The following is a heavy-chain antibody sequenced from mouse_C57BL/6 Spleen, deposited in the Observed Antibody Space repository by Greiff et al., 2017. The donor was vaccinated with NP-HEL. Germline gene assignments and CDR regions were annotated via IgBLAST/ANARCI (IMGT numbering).Heavy chain of an antibody. CDR1: GYSFTGYF. Sequence: VQLQQSGPELVKPGDSVKISCKASGYSFTGYFMNWVMQSHGKSLEWIGRINPYNGDTFYNQKFKGKATLTVDKSSSTAHMELRSLTSEDSAVYYCARSGGGGNVDDWGQGTTLTVSS. J-gene: IGHJ2*01. V-gene: IGHV1-20*01. CDR3: ARSGGGGNVDD. CDR2: INPYNGDT. D-gene: IGHD2-1*01.